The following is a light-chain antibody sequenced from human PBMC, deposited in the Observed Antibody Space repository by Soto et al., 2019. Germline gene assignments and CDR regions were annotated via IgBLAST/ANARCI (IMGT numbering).Light chain of an antibody. Sequence: EIVMTQSPATLSVSPGERATLSCRASQSVSSNLAWYQQKPGQAPRLLIYGASTRATGIPARFSGSGSGTEFTLTISRLQSEDFAVYYCQQYNTWPRNTFGQATKLEIK. CDR1: QSVSSN. V-gene: IGKV3-15*01. CDR2: GAS. CDR3: QQYNTWPRNT. J-gene: IGKJ2*01.